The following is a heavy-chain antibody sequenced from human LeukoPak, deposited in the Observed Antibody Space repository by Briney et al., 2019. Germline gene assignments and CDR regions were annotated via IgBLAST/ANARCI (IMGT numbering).Heavy chain of an antibody. CDR1: GNTFTNYY. J-gene: IGHJ6*02. CDR3: ARCSITMVRGVIIKYYYYGMDV. V-gene: IGHV1-2*02. D-gene: IGHD3-10*01. Sequence: ASVKVSYKASGNTFTNYYMHCSRQAPGQGLEWKGWINPSSGGTNYAQNFQGRVTMTRDTSISTAYMELSRLRSDDTAVYYSARCSITMVRGVIIKYYYYGMDVWGQGTTVTVSS. CDR2: INPSSGGT.